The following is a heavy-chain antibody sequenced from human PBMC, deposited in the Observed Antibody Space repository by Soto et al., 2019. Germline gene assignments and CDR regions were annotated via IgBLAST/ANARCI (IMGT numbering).Heavy chain of an antibody. CDR2: ISYDGSNK. CDR1: GFTFSSYA. V-gene: IGHV3-30-3*01. Sequence: PGGSLRLSCAASGFTFSSYAMHWVRQAPGKGLEWVAVISYDGSNKYYADSVKGRFTISRDNSKNTLYLQMNSLRAEDTAVYYCARDSSSGSPGNYWGQGTLVTVSS. D-gene: IGHD3-10*01. CDR3: ARDSSSGSPGNY. J-gene: IGHJ4*02.